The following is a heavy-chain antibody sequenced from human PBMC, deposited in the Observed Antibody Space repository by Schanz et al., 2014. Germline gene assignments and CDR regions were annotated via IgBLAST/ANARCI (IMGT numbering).Heavy chain of an antibody. CDR3: ARVLARYQYYGVDV. CDR1: GFTFSDYY. V-gene: IGHV3-11*05. J-gene: IGHJ6*02. Sequence: QVYLVESGGDLVKPGGSLRLSCAASGFTFSDYYMAWIRQAPGKGLEWVSHISGSSIHKNYADSVKGRFSISRDNGETSVYLQINSLRVEDTAVYYCARVLARYQYYGVDVWGQGTTVNVSS. CDR2: ISGSSIHK. D-gene: IGHD2-21*01.